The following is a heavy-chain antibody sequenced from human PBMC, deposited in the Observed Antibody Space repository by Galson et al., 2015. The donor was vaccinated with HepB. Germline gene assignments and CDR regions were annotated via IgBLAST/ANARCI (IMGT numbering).Heavy chain of an antibody. Sequence: ATLSLTCAVYGGSFSGYQWSWIRQPPGKGPEWIGEIKHSGSTDYNPSLKSRVTISIDTSKNQFSLRLSSVTAADTAVYYCARGRSGRKTFFDSGSFRDYGMDVWGQGTTVTVSS. CDR2: IKHSGST. D-gene: IGHD3-10*01. CDR1: GGSFSGYQ. V-gene: IGHV4-34*01. J-gene: IGHJ6*02. CDR3: ARGRSGRKTFFDSGSFRDYGMDV.